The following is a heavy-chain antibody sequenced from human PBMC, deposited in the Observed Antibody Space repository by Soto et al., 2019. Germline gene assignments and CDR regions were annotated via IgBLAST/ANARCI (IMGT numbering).Heavy chain of an antibody. D-gene: IGHD5-12*01. Sequence: EVQLLESGGGLVQPGGSLRLSCAASGFTFSSYAMSWVRQAPGKGLEWVSAISGSGDNTYYADSVKGRFTISRDNSKKTLYLQMNRLRAEDTAVYYCAKGYYSGYDLAYFDYWGQGALVTVSS. V-gene: IGHV3-23*01. CDR3: AKGYYSGYDLAYFDY. J-gene: IGHJ4*02. CDR1: GFTFSSYA. CDR2: ISGSGDNT.